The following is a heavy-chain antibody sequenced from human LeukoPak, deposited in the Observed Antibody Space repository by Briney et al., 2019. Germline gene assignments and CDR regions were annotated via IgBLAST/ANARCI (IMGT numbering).Heavy chain of an antibody. J-gene: IGHJ4*02. CDR2: ISGSGSTI. Sequence: PGGSLRLSCAASGFTFSSHEMNWVRQAPGKGLEWISYISGSGSTIYYADSVKGRFTISRDNSKNTLYLQMNSLRAEDTAVYYCARDRGDIVATIDYWGQGTLVTVSS. CDR3: ARDRGDIVATIDY. CDR1: GFTFSSHE. V-gene: IGHV3-48*01. D-gene: IGHD5-12*01.